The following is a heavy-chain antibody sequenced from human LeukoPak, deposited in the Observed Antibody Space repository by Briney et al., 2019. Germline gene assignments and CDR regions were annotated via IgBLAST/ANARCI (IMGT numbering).Heavy chain of an antibody. V-gene: IGHV1-69*13. CDR2: IIPIFGTA. J-gene: IGHJ6*04. CDR3: ARGSSGGYYYYGMDV. Sequence: ASVNVSCKASGGIFSSYAISWVRQAPGQGLEWMGGIIPIFGTANYAQKFQGRVTITADESTSTAYMELSSLRSEDTAVYYCARGSSGGYYYYGMDVWGKGTTVTVSS. CDR1: GGIFSSYA. D-gene: IGHD5-12*01.